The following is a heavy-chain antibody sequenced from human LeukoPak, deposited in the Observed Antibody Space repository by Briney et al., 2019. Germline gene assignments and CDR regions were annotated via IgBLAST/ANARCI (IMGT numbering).Heavy chain of an antibody. Sequence: ASVKVSCKASGYTFTSYGISWVRQAPGQGLEWMGWISAYNGNTNYAQKLQGRVTMTTDTSTSTAYMELRSLRSDDTAVYYCARGGAPKYYYDSSGYYYGREYYYHYMDVWGKGTTVTVSS. CDR3: ARGGAPKYYYDSSGYYYGREYYYHYMDV. CDR2: ISAYNGNT. D-gene: IGHD3-22*01. CDR1: GYTFTSYG. V-gene: IGHV1-18*01. J-gene: IGHJ6*03.